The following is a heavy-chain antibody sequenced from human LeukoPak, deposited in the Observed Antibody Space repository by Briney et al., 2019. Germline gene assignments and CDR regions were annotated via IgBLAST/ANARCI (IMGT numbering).Heavy chain of an antibody. D-gene: IGHD6-19*01. J-gene: IGHJ4*02. CDR1: GGSFSGYY. Sequence: SETLSLTCAVYGGSFSGYYWSWIRQPPGKGLEWIGEINHIGSTNYNPSLKSRVTISVDTSKNQFSLKLSSVTAADTAVYYCARGQYSSGWYDYWGQGTLVTVSS. V-gene: IGHV4-34*01. CDR2: INHIGST. CDR3: ARGQYSSGWYDY.